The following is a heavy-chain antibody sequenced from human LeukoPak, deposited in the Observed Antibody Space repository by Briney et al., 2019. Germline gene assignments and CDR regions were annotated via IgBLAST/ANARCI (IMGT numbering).Heavy chain of an antibody. CDR1: GFTLGGHD. D-gene: IGHD5-18*01. CDR3: VREARGYHYTYFDY. CDR2: VSSGHHA. J-gene: IGHJ4*02. V-gene: IGHV3-13*01. Sequence: WGSLRLSCTASGFTLGGHDRHWVRQTTGGGLEWVAAVSSGHHAFYAGSVQGRFAVSRVDGKNSLYLQMNSLRGGDTAVYYCVREARGYHYTYFDYWGQGSLVTVYS.